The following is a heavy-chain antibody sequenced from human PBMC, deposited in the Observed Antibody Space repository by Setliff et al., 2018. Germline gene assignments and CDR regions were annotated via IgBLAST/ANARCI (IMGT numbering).Heavy chain of an antibody. CDR2: IYTSWST. D-gene: IGHD3-3*01. Sequence: SETLSLTCTVSGASISNTYYYWTWIRQPAGKGLEWVGQIYTSWSTNYNPSLKSRVTISLDTSKNQFSLKLTSVTAADTAVYYCARMSGFQYIDVWGKGTTVTVSS. CDR3: ARMSGFQYIDV. V-gene: IGHV4-61*09. J-gene: IGHJ6*03. CDR1: GASISNTYYY.